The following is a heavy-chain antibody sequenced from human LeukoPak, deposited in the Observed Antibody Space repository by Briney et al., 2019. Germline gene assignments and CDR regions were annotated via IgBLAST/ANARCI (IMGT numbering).Heavy chain of an antibody. CDR2: ISSSSSDT. J-gene: IGHJ4*02. D-gene: IGHD5-24*01. Sequence: GGSLRLSCAASGXTFSDSYMSWIRQTPGKGQEWLSYISSSSSDTNYADSVKGRFTISRDNAKNSLYLQMNSLRAEDTAVYYCARGSRTIELGDDYWGQGILVTVSS. V-gene: IGHV3-11*06. CDR3: ARGSRTIELGDDY. CDR1: GXTFSDSY.